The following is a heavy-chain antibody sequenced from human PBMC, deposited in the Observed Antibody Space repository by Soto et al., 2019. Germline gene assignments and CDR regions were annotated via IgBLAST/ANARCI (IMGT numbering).Heavy chain of an antibody. V-gene: IGHV3-49*03. CDR1: GFTFGDYA. CDR2: IRSKAYGGTT. J-gene: IGHJ4*02. Sequence: GGSLRLSCTASGFTFGDYAMSWFRQAPGKGLEWVGFIRSKAYGGTTEYAASVKGRFTISRDDSKSIAYLQMNSLKTEDTAVYYCTSGLHDPVPPYFDYWGQGTLVTVSS. D-gene: IGHD5-12*01. CDR3: TSGLHDPVPPYFDY.